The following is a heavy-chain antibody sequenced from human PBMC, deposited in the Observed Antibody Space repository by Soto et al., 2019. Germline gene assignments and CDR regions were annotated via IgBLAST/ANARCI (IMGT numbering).Heavy chain of an antibody. J-gene: IGHJ3*02. CDR2: INWNGGST. CDR1: GFTFDDYG. CDR3: ARAIENIGAFDI. Sequence: GGSLRLSCAASGFTFDDYGMSWVRQAPGKGLEWVSGINWNGGSTGYADSVKGRFTISRDNAKNSLYLQMNSLRAEDTALYHRARAIENIGAFDIWGQGTMVTVSS. V-gene: IGHV3-20*01.